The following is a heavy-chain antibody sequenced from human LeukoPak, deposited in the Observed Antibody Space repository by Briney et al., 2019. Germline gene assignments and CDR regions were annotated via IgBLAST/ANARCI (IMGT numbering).Heavy chain of an antibody. CDR2: IYYSGST. CDR1: GGSISSSSYY. CDR3: ARIVVVPAARYFDY. V-gene: IGHV4-39*01. J-gene: IGHJ4*02. D-gene: IGHD2-2*01. Sequence: SETLSLTCTVSGGSISSSSYYWGWIRQPPGKGLEWIGSIYYSGSTYYNPSLKSRVTISVDTSKNQFSLKLSSVTAADTAVYYCARIVVVPAARYFDYWGRGTLVTVSS.